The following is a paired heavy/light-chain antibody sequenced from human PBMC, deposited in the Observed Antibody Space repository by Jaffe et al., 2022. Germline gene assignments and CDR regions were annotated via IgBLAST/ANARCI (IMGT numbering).Light chain of an antibody. CDR1: QSVSSY. V-gene: IGKV3-11*01. CDR3: QQRSNWPIT. Sequence: EIVLTQSPATLSLSPGERATLSCRASQSVSSYLAWYQQKPGQAPRLLIYDASNRATGIPARFSGSGSGTDFTLTISSLEPEDFAVYYCQQRSNWPITFGQGTRLEIK. CDR2: DAS. J-gene: IGKJ5*01.
Heavy chain of an antibody. CDR3: ARHYGSGSYYNDGDFDY. J-gene: IGHJ4*02. V-gene: IGHV1-69*02. D-gene: IGHD3-10*01. CDR1: GGTFSSYT. Sequence: QVQLVQSGAEVKKPGSSVKVSCKASGGTFSSYTISWVRQAPGQGLEWMGRIIPILGIANYAQKFQGRVTITADKSTSTAYMELSSLRSEDTAVYYCARHYGSGSYYNDGDFDYWGQGTLVTVSS. CDR2: IIPILGIA.